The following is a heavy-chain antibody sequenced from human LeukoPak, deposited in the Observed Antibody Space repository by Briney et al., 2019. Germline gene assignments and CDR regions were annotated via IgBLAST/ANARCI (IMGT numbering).Heavy chain of an antibody. V-gene: IGHV4-59*08. J-gene: IGHJ6*02. CDR3: ARLRAVAGYYYGMDV. Sequence: SETLSLTCTVSGGSISSYYWSWIRQPPGKGLEWIGYIYYSGSTNYNPSLKSRVTISVDTSKNQFSLKLSSVTAADTAVYYCARLRAVAGYYYGMDVWGQGTTVTVSS. CDR1: GGSISSYY. CDR2: IYYSGST. D-gene: IGHD6-19*01.